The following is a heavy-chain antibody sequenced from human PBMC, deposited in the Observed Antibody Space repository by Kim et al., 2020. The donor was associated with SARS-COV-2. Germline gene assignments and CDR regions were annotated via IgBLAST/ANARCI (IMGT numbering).Heavy chain of an antibody. CDR3: ARVPSGFPGGLVRGVIEGPYFDY. D-gene: IGHD3-10*01. V-gene: IGHV1-18*01. J-gene: IGHJ4*02. CDR1: GYTFTSYG. CDR2: ISAYNGNT. Sequence: ASVKVSCKASGYTFTSYGISWVRRAPGQGLEWMGWISAYNGNTNYAQKLQGRVTMTTDTSTSTAYMELRSLRSDDTAVYYCARVPSGFPGGLVRGVIEGPYFDYWGQGTLVTVSS.